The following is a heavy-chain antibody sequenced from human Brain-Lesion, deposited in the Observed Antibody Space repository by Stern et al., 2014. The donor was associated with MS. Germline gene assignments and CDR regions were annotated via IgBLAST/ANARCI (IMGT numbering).Heavy chain of an antibody. CDR2: IYSSGST. J-gene: IGHJ4*02. Sequence: QLQLQESGPGLVKPSETLSLTCTVSGGSINTNNYYWGWIRQPPGKGLEWIGNIYSSGSTFYSPSLKSRVTMPVDTSKNQFSLKRSSVTAADTAVYYCARTGDDFGDYSLSYWGQGTLVTVSS. V-gene: IGHV4-39*01. D-gene: IGHD4-17*01. CDR3: ARTGDDFGDYSLSY. CDR1: GGSINTNNYY.